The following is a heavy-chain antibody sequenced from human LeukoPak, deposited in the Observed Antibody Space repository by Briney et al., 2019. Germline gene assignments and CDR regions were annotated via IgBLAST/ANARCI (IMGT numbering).Heavy chain of an antibody. CDR1: GGSISSSSYY. Sequence: SETLSLTCTVSGGSISSSSYYWGWIRQPPGKGLEWIGSIYYSGSTYYNPSLKSRVTISVDTSKNRFSLKLSSVTAADTAVYYCASIVDYYDSSGYSEDYWGQGTLVTVSS. CDR2: IYYSGST. D-gene: IGHD3-22*01. CDR3: ASIVDYYDSSGYSEDY. J-gene: IGHJ4*02. V-gene: IGHV4-39*07.